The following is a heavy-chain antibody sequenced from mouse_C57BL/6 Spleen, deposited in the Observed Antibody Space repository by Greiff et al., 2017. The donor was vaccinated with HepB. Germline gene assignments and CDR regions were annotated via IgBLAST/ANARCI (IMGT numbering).Heavy chain of an antibody. D-gene: IGHD5-1*01. V-gene: IGHV1-69*01. CDR3: ARGTSYAMDY. CDR1: GYTFTSYW. CDR2: IDPSDSYT. J-gene: IGHJ4*01. Sequence: QVQLPQSGAELVMPGASVKLSCKASGYTFTSYWMHWVKQRPGQGLEWIGEIDPSDSYTNYNQKFKGKSTLTVDKSSSTAYMQLSSLTSEDSAVYYCARGTSYAMDYWGQGTSVTVSS.